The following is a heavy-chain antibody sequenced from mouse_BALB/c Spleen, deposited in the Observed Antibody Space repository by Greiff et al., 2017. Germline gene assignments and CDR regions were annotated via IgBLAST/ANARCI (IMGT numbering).Heavy chain of an antibody. Sequence: QVQLQQSGAELARPGASVKLSCKASGYTFTSYWMQWVKQRPGQGLEWIGAIYPGDGDTRYTQKFKGKATLTADKSSSTAYMQLSSLASEDSAVYYCARENYGMVYWGQGTTLTVSS. CDR2: IYPGDGDT. CDR3: ARENYGMVY. J-gene: IGHJ2*01. CDR1: GYTFTSYW. V-gene: IGHV1-87*01. D-gene: IGHD1-1*01.